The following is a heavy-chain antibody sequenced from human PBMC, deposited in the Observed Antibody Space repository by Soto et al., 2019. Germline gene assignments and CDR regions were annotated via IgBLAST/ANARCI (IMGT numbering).Heavy chain of an antibody. Sequence: PSVKVSYKASGGTFSSDAISWVRQAPGQGLEWMGGIIPIFGAANYAQKFQGRVTIAADESTSTAYMELSSLRSEDTAVYYCARGVLMVYARRSYYYGMDVWGQGTTVTVSS. D-gene: IGHD2-8*01. CDR2: IIPIFGAA. V-gene: IGHV1-69*13. J-gene: IGHJ6*02. CDR3: ARGVLMVYARRSYYYGMDV. CDR1: GGTFSSDA.